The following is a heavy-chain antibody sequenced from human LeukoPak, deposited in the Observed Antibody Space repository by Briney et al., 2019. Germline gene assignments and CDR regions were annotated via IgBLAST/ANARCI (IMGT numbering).Heavy chain of an antibody. V-gene: IGHV4-34*01. CDR1: GGSFSGYY. D-gene: IGHD2-2*01. CDR2: INHSGST. Sequence: PSETLSLTCAVYGGSFSGYYRSWVRQPPGKGLEWIGEINHSGSTTYNPSLKSRVPIAVDTPKNQFPLQLSSVTAADTAVYYCAGRKCSSTSCYHQSRGYYYGMDGWGQGTTVTVSS. CDR3: AGRKCSSTSCYHQSRGYYYGMDG. J-gene: IGHJ6*01.